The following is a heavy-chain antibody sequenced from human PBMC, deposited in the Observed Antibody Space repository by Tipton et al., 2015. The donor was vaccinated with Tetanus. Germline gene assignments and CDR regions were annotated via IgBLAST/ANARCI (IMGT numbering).Heavy chain of an antibody. D-gene: IGHD1-26*01. V-gene: IGHV3-21*01. CDR2: FVGSTGHT. Sequence: SLRLSCTASGFTFSTYTVTWVRQAPGKGLEWVSSFVGSTGHTSYTASVRGRFSVARDNAKNSLYLQMNSLRDEDTAVYYCARVNKWELQWAEYFQHWGQGTLVTVSS. J-gene: IGHJ1*01. CDR3: ARVNKWELQWAEYFQH. CDR1: GFTFSTYT.